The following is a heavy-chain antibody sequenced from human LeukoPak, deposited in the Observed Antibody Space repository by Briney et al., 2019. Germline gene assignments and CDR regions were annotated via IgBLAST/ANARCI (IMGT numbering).Heavy chain of an antibody. Sequence: GGSLRLSCAASGFTFDDYGMSWVRQAPGKGLEWVSGINWNGGSTGYADSVKGRFTISRDNAKHSLYLQMNSLRAEDPALYYWARGPTHDYGDEDAFDIWGQGTMVTVSS. CDR2: INWNGGST. CDR1: GFTFDDYG. V-gene: IGHV3-20*04. CDR3: ARGPTHDYGDEDAFDI. J-gene: IGHJ3*02. D-gene: IGHD4-17*01.